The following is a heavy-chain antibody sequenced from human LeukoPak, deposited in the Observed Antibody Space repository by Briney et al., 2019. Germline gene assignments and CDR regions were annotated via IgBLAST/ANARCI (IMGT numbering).Heavy chain of an antibody. CDR1: GGSISSYY. CDR2: IYTSGSTSGNT. CDR3: ARAAPGTGNFDY. Sequence: SETLSLTCTVSGGSISSYYWSWIRQPAGKGLEWIGRIYTSGSTSGNTIYNPPLKSRVTMSVDTSKNQFSLKVSSMTAADTAVYYCARAAPGTGNFDYWGQGTLVTVSS. V-gene: IGHV4-4*07. D-gene: IGHD6-13*01. J-gene: IGHJ4*02.